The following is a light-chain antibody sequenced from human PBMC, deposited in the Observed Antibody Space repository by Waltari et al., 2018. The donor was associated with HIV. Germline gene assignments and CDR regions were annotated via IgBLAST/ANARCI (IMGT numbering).Light chain of an antibody. CDR2: GAS. CDR1: QSVSSSY. V-gene: IGKV3-20*01. J-gene: IGKJ1*01. CDR3: QQYGSSPRT. Sequence: NVLKQFPGTLALSPGERATLSCRASQSVSSSYLAWYQQKPGQAPRLLIYGASSRATGIPDRFSGSGSGTDFILIISRLEPEDFAVYYCQQYGSSPRTFGQGTKVEIK.